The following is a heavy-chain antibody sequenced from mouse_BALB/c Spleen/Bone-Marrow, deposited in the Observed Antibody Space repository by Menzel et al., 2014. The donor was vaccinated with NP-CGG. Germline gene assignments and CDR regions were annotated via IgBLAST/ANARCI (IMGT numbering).Heavy chain of an antibody. J-gene: IGHJ3*01. CDR1: GYTFTSYT. D-gene: IGHD2-14*01. CDR2: INPSSGYT. CDR3: TRSHWYDVAWFTS. V-gene: IGHV1-4*01. Sequence: VKLQESGAELARPGASVKMSCKASGYTFTSYTMHWVKRRPGQGLEWIGYINPSSGYTNYNLKFKDKATLTADKSSSTAYKQLSSLTSEDSGVYYCTRSHWYDVAWFTSRGQRTLVTVSA.